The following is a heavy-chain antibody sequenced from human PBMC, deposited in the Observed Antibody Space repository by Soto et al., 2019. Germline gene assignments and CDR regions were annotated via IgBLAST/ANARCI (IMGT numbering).Heavy chain of an antibody. V-gene: IGHV4-39*01. D-gene: IGHD3-9*01. CDR2: IYYTGNT. J-gene: IGHJ4*02. CDR3: ERHSTWLFISDY. CDR1: GGSISNSNYY. Sequence: PSETLSLTCTVSGGSISNSNYYWGWIRQPPGKGLEWIGSIYYTGNTYYNPSLKSRVTISVDTSKNQFSLKLGSVTAADTAVYVCERHSTWLFISDYWGQGILVTVSS.